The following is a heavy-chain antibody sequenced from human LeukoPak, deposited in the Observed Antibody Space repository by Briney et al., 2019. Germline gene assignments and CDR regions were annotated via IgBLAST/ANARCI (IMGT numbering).Heavy chain of an antibody. D-gene: IGHD6-6*01. Sequence: PGGSLRLSCAASGFTFSSYGMHWVRQAPGKGLEWVAFIRYDGSDKNYADSVKGRFTISRDNSKNTLYLQMNSLRVEDTAVFYCAKDIAPLIAARLFDYWGQGTLVTVSS. CDR1: GFTFSSYG. V-gene: IGHV3-30*02. CDR3: AKDIAPLIAARLFDY. CDR2: IRYDGSDK. J-gene: IGHJ4*02.